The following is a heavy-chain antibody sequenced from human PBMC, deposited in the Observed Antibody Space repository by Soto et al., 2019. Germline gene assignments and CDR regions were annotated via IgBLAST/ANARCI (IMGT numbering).Heavy chain of an antibody. Sequence: QVQLVESGGGWVKPGGSLRLSCAASGFSFSDYYMSWIRQAPGKGLERISYISTSGSTLFYADSVKGRFTISRDNARNSLYLQISSLRAEDTAVYYWVSISVRPRAIRTAPGRWYFDLWGRGALATVSS. CDR2: ISTSGSTL. CDR1: GFSFSDYY. J-gene: IGHJ2*01. V-gene: IGHV3-11*01. CDR3: VSISVRPRAIRTAPGRWYFDL. D-gene: IGHD1-1*01.